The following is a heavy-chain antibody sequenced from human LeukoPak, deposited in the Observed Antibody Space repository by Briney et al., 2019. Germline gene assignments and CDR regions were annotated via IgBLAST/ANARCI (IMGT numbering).Heavy chain of an antibody. CDR1: GGSISSYF. J-gene: IGHJ4*02. CDR3: AGSGYSYGNSFDY. V-gene: IGHV4-4*07. D-gene: IGHD5-18*01. CDR2: MYTSGST. Sequence: SETLSLTCTVSGGSISSYFWSWIRQPAGKGLEWIGRMYTSGSTNYNPSLKSLVTMSADTSKNQFSLKMSSVTAADTAVYYCAGSGYSYGNSFDYWGQGTLVTVSS.